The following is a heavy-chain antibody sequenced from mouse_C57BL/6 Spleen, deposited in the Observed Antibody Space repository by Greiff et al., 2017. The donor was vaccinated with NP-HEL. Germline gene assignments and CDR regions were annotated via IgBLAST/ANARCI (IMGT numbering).Heavy chain of an antibody. CDR2: IYWDDDK. D-gene: IGHD1-1*01. CDR1: GFSLSTSGMG. V-gene: IGHV8-12*01. Sequence: QVQLKQSGPGILQSSQTLSLTCSFSGFSLSTSGMGVSWIRQPSGKGLEWLAHIYWDDDKRYNPSLKSRLTISKDTSRNQVFLKITSVDTADTATYYCARRGDDYGSSYWYFDVWGTGTTVTVSS. J-gene: IGHJ1*03. CDR3: ARRGDDYGSSYWYFDV.